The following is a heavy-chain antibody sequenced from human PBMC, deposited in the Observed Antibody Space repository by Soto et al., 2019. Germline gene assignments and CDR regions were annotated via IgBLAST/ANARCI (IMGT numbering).Heavy chain of an antibody. Sequence: QVQLVESGGGVVQPGRSLRLSCAASGFTFSSYAMHWVRQAPGKGLEWVAVMSYDGSNKYYADSVKRRFTISRDNSKNTLYLQMNSLRAEDTAVYYCARDKSPYSSGWHNRHFDYWGQGTLVTVSS. J-gene: IGHJ4*02. D-gene: IGHD6-19*01. V-gene: IGHV3-30-3*01. CDR1: GFTFSSYA. CDR3: ARDKSPYSSGWHNRHFDY. CDR2: MSYDGSNK.